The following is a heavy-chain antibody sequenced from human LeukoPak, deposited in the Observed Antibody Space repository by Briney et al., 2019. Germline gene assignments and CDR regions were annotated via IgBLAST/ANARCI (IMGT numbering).Heavy chain of an antibody. Sequence: TFSSYWMSWVRQAPGKGLEWIGSIYYSGSTYYNPSLKSRVTISVDTSKNQFSLKLSSVTAADTAVYYCARVDVVTPSFDYWGQGTLVTVSS. CDR2: IYYSGST. CDR1: TFSSYW. V-gene: IGHV4-39*07. J-gene: IGHJ4*02. D-gene: IGHD4-23*01. CDR3: ARVDVVTPSFDY.